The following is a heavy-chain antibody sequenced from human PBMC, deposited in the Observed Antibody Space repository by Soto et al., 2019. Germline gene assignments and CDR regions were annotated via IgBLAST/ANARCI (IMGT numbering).Heavy chain of an antibody. CDR2: INPSGGST. V-gene: IGHV1-46*01. J-gene: IGHJ4*02. D-gene: IGHD3-22*01. CDR1: GYTFTSYY. Sequence: ASVKVSCKASGYTFTSYYMHWVRQAPGQGLEWMGIINPSGGSTSYAQKFQGRVTMTRDTSTSTVYMELSSLRSEDTAAYYCARVTPPYDSSGYEDYWGQGTLVTVSS. CDR3: ARVTPPYDSSGYEDY.